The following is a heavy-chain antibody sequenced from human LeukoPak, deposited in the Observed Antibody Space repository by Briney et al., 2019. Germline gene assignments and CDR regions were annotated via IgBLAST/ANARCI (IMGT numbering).Heavy chain of an antibody. V-gene: IGHV1-2*02. J-gene: IGHJ4*02. Sequence: ASVKISCKASGYTFTDDYMHWLRQAPGQGLEWMGWINPNSGGTNYAQKFQGRVTMTRDTSISTAYRERCRERADDTAVYYCARGPREGLNYWGQGTLVTVSS. CDR1: GYTFTDDY. CDR3: ARGPREGLNY. D-gene: IGHD3-10*01. CDR2: INPNSGGT.